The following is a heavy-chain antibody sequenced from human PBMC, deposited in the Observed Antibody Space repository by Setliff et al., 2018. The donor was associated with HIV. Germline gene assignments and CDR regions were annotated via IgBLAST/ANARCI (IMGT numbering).Heavy chain of an antibody. CDR1: GGTFSNFA. D-gene: IGHD3-16*02. J-gene: IGHJ2*01. CDR2: IIPILGAT. V-gene: IGHV1-69*10. CDR3: ARLNYRDSDGQLWWHYFDI. Sequence: ASVKVSCKASGGTFSNFAISWVRQAPGQGLEWMGGIIPILGATNYAPKFHGRVTMTTDTSTRTAYMELRSLRSDDTAVYYCARLNYRDSDGQLWWHYFDIWGRGALVTVSS.